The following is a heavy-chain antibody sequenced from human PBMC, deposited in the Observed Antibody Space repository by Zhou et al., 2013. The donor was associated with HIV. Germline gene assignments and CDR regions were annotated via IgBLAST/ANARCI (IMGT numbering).Heavy chain of an antibody. CDR3: ARYMALNQRGWFDP. D-gene: IGHD3-10*01. V-gene: IGHV1-69*04. CDR1: GGTFSSYA. Sequence: QVQLVQSGAEVKKPGSSVKVSCKASGGTFSSYAISWVRQAPGQGLEWMGRIIPILGIANYAQKFQGRVTITADKSTSTAYMELSSLRSEDTAVYYCARYMALNQRGWFDPWGQGTLVTVSS. J-gene: IGHJ5*02. CDR2: IIPILGIA.